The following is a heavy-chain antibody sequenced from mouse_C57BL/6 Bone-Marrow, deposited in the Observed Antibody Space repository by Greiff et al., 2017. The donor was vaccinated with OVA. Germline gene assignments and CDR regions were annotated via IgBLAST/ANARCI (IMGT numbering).Heavy chain of an antibody. V-gene: IGHV5-6*02. CDR2: ISSGGSYS. CDR1: GFTFSSYG. Sequence: EVKLVESGGDLVKPGGSLKLSCAASGFTFSSYGMSWVRQTPDKRLEWVATISSGGSYSYYPDSVKGRFTISRDNAKNTLYLQMSSLKSEDTAMYWCARRTWFAYWGQGTLVTVSA. CDR3: ARRTWFAY. J-gene: IGHJ3*01.